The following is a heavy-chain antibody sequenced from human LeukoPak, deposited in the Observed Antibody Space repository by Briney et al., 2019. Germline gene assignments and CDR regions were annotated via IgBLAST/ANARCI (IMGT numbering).Heavy chain of an antibody. CDR2: ISAYNGNT. D-gene: IGHD1-26*01. V-gene: IGHV1-18*01. CDR3: ARVGATNYYYYYGKDV. Sequence: ASVKVSCKASGYTFTSYGISWVRQAPGQGLEWMGWISAYNGNTNYAQKFQGRVTMTTDTSTSTAYMELRSLRSDDTAVYYCARVGATNYYYYYGKDVWGQGTKVTVSS. CDR1: GYTFTSYG. J-gene: IGHJ6*02.